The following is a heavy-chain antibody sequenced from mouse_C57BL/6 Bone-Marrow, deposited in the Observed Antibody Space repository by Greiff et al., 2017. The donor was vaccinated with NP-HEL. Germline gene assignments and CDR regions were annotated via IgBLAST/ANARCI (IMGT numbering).Heavy chain of an antibody. J-gene: IGHJ2*01. CDR3: ARPYYSNLYYFDY. D-gene: IGHD2-5*01. CDR1: GYTFNDYN. Sequence: EVQLQQSGPELVKPGASVKMSCKASGYTFNDYNMHWVKQSHGKSLEWIGYINPNNGGTSYKQKFKGKATLTVNKSSSTAYMELRSLTSEDSAVYYCARPYYSNLYYFDYWGQGTTLTVSS. V-gene: IGHV1-22*01. CDR2: INPNNGGT.